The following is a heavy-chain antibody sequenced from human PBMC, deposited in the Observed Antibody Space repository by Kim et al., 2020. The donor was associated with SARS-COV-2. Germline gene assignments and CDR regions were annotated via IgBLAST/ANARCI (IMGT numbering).Heavy chain of an antibody. J-gene: IGHJ2*01. CDR3: ARVVVGEAAGNLDWYFDL. V-gene: IGHV1-18*01. Sequence: ASVKVSCKASGYTFTSYGISWVRQAPGQGIEWMGWISAYNGNTNYAQKLQGRVTMTTDTSTSTAYMELRSLRSDDTAVYYCARVVVGEAAGNLDWYFDLWGRGTLVTVSS. D-gene: IGHD6-13*01. CDR1: GYTFTSYG. CDR2: ISAYNGNT.